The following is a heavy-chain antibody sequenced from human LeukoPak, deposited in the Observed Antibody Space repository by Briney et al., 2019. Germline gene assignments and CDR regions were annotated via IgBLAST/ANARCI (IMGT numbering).Heavy chain of an antibody. V-gene: IGHV1-8*01. CDR3: ARGYDSSGYYYVVNWFDP. Sequence: ASVKVSCKASGYTFTSYDINWVRQATGQGLKWMGWMNPNSGNTGYAQKFQGRVTMTRNTSISTAYMELSSLRSEDTAVYYCARGYDSSGYYYVVNWFDPWGQGTLVTVSS. CDR2: MNPNSGNT. CDR1: GYTFTSYD. J-gene: IGHJ5*02. D-gene: IGHD3-22*01.